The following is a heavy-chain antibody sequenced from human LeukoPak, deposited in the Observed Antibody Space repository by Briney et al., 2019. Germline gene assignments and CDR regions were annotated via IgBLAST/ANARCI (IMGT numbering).Heavy chain of an antibody. CDR3: AREVVIFPDYYYYGMDV. CDR1: GFTFRDYY. V-gene: IGHV3-11*01. Sequence: PGGSLRLSCVASGFTFRDYYMTWLRQAPGKGLEWISYISRSGDTLYYADSVEGRFTISRDNAKNSLYLQMNSLRAEDTAVYYCAREVVIFPDYYYYGMDVWGQGTTVTVSS. CDR2: ISRSGDTL. D-gene: IGHD3-9*01. J-gene: IGHJ6*02.